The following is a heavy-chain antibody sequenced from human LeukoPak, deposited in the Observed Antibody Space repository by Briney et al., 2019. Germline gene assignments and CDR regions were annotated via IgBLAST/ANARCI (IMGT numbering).Heavy chain of an antibody. J-gene: IGHJ3*02. CDR1: GGTFSSYA. Sequence: GASVKVSCKASGGTFSSYAISWVRQAPGQGLEWMGGIIPIFGTANYAQKFQGRVTITADESTSTAYMELSSLRSEDTAVYYCARGAVAGHDAFDIWGQGTMVTVSS. CDR2: IIPIFGTA. V-gene: IGHV1-69*13. CDR3: ARGAVAGHDAFDI. D-gene: IGHD6-19*01.